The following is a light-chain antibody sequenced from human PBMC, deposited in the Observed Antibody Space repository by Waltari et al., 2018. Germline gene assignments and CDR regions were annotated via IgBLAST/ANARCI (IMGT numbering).Light chain of an antibody. CDR3: QQYNSLPYS. CDR1: QGITSY. V-gene: IGKV1-13*02. J-gene: IGKJ2*03. CDR2: YTN. Sequence: AIQMTQSPSSLSASVGDRVTITCRTSQGITSYLNWYQQKPGKDPKLPIYYTNRLESVVPARFSGHGSGTEFTLTISSLQPEDFATYYCQQYNSLPYSFGQGTKVEI.